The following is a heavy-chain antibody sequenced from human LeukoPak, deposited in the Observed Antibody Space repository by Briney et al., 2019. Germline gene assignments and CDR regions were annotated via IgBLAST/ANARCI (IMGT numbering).Heavy chain of an antibody. D-gene: IGHD1-26*01. CDR3: ARRPGEWEPRTGYYYYYMDV. CDR1: GGSISSYY. J-gene: IGHJ6*03. CDR2: IYTSGST. V-gene: IGHV4-4*09. Sequence: SETLSHTCTVSGGSISSYYWSWIRQPPGKGLEWIGYIYTSGSTNYNPSLKSRVTISVDTSKNQFSLKLSSVTAADTAVYYCARRPGEWEPRTGYYYYYMDVWGKGTTVTVSS.